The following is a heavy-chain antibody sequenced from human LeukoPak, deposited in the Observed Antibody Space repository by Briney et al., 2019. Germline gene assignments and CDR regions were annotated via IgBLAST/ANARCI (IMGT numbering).Heavy chain of an antibody. CDR1: GGSISPYY. CDR2: IYYSGST. D-gene: IGHD5-18*01. V-gene: IGHV4-59*04. J-gene: IGHJ4*02. CDR3: ASSDTAMARFGY. Sequence: SETLFLTCTVSGGSISPYYWSWIRQPPGKGLEWIGYIYYSGSTYYNPSLKSRVTISVDTSKNQFSLKLSSVTAADTAVYYCASSDTAMARFGYWGQGTLVTVSS.